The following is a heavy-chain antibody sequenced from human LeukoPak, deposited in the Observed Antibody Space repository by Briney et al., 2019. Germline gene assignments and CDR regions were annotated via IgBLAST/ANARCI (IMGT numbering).Heavy chain of an antibody. CDR1: GFTFSSYG. CDR3: ARDRLYCGSGGNCYGEYYYYYGMDV. CDR2: IWYDGSNK. Sequence: GGSLRLSCAASGFTFSSYGMHWVRQAPGKGLEWVAVIWYDGSNKYYADSVKGRFTISRDNSKNTLYLQMNSLRAEDTAVYYCARDRLYCGSGGNCYGEYYYYYGMDVWGQGTTVTVSS. J-gene: IGHJ6*02. D-gene: IGHD2-15*01. V-gene: IGHV3-33*01.